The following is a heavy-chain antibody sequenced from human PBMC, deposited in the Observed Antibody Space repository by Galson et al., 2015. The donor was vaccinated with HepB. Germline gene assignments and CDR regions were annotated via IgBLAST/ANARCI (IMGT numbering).Heavy chain of an antibody. J-gene: IGHJ4*02. Sequence: SLRLSCAASGFSFTTYDMSWVRQAPGKGLEWVSGISGSGYDTYYADSVKGRFTISRDNSKNTLYLQMNSLRGEDTAVYYCFWFGGIWIDNWGQGTLVTVSS. CDR3: FWFGGIWIDN. CDR2: ISGSGYDT. D-gene: IGHD3-10*01. CDR1: GFSFTTYD. V-gene: IGHV3-23*01.